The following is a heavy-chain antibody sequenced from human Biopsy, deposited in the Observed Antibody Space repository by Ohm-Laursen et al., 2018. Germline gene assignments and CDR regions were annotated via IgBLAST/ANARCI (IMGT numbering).Heavy chain of an antibody. D-gene: IGHD4-11*01. CDR1: GDSVTKYY. CDR3: VRDSGILNYGNFKYYHYYGMDV. J-gene: IGHJ6*02. CDR2: IYYSVMT. Sequence: SDTLSLTCTVYGDSVTKYYWSWIRQPPGKGLEWIGHIYYSVMTNYNPSLQSRVSISVDTSRNQVSLTLSSVTAADTAVYYCVRDSGILNYGNFKYYHYYGMDVWGQGTKVTVSS. V-gene: IGHV4-59*02.